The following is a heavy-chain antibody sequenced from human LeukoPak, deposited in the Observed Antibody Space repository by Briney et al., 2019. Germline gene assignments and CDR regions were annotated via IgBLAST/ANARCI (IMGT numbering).Heavy chain of an antibody. CDR3: ARIHGDYNDP. D-gene: IGHD4-17*01. CDR1: GGSISSYY. J-gene: IGHJ5*02. V-gene: IGHV4-59*01. Sequence: KPSETLSLTCTVSGGSISSYYWSWIRQPPGKGLEWVGYIYYSGSTNYNPPLKSRLTISVDTSKTQFTLKLSSVTAADTAVYYCARIHGDYNDPWGQGTLVTVSS. CDR2: IYYSGST.